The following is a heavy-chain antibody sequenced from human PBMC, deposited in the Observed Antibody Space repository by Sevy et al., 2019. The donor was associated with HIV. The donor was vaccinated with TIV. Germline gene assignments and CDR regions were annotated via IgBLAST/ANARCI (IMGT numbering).Heavy chain of an antibody. D-gene: IGHD3-10*01. CDR2: ISAGGGRT. CDR1: GITFSSCA. CDR3: ASLLTEDPFDI. V-gene: IGHV3-23*01. J-gene: IGHJ3*02. Sequence: RGSLRLSCAASGITFSSCAMSWVRQAPGKGLEWVSGISAGGGRTYHADSVKGRFTMSGDKSKNTLYLQMNSLTAEDTAVYYCASLLTEDPFDIWGQGTMVTVSS.